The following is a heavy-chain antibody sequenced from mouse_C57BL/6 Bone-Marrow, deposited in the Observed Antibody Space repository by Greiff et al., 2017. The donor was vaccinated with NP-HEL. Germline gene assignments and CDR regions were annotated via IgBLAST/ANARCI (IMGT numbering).Heavy chain of an antibody. CDR1: GYTFTSYW. CDR3: ASEGANWDFAY. D-gene: IGHD4-1*01. Sequence: QVQLQQPGAELVRPGSSVKLSCKASGYTFTSYWMDWVKQRPGQGLEWIGNIYPSDSETHYNQKFKDKATLTVDKSSSTAYMQLSSLTSEDSAVYYCASEGANWDFAYWGQGTLVTVSA. V-gene: IGHV1-61*01. J-gene: IGHJ3*01. CDR2: IYPSDSET.